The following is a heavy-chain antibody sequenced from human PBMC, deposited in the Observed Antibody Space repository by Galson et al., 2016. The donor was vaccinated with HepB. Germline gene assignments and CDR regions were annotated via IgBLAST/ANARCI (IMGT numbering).Heavy chain of an antibody. CDR2: IDPGNSYT. V-gene: IGHV5-10-1*01. J-gene: IGHJ3*01. CDR1: GYSFTSYW. Sequence: QSGAEVKKPGESLRISCRGSGYSFTSYWISWVRQMPGKGLEWMGRIDPGNSYTEYSPSFQGQVTISADESISTAYLQRNCLKASDTGMYYCARHRYCSTDEGAFEFWGQGAMVIVSS. D-gene: IGHD6-13*01. CDR3: ARHRYCSTDEGAFEF.